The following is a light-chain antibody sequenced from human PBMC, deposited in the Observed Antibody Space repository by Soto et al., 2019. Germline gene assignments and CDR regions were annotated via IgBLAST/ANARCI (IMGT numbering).Light chain of an antibody. V-gene: IGKV1-5*03. CDR3: QQYNSYSRT. Sequence: DIQMTQSPSTLSASVGDRVTITCRASESMSNCLAWYQQKPGKAPKLLIYKASSLESGVPSRFSGSGSGTEFTLTISSLQPDDFATYYCQQYNSYSRTFGQGTKVDIK. CDR2: KAS. CDR1: ESMSNC. J-gene: IGKJ1*01.